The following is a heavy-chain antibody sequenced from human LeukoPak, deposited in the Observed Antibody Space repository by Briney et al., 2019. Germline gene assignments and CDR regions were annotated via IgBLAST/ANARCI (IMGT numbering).Heavy chain of an antibody. CDR1: GGSFSGYY. Sequence: SETLSLTCAVYGGSFSGYYWSWIRQPPGKGLEWIGEINHSGSANYNPSLKSRVTISVDTSKNQFSLKLSSVTAADTAVYYCARGKSHDSSSYYYVRRPPFEYWGQGTLVTVSS. J-gene: IGHJ4*02. D-gene: IGHD3-22*01. CDR3: ARGKSHDSSSYYYVRRPPFEY. CDR2: INHSGSA. V-gene: IGHV4-34*01.